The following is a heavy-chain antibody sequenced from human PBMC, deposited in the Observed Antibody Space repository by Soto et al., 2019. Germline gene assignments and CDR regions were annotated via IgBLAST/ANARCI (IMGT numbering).Heavy chain of an antibody. V-gene: IGHV5-51*01. CDR2: VFPGNSDT. CDR3: ARHNVYAMDV. Sequence: GESLKISCEVSGYIFINYWIGWVRQMPGKGLEWMAIVFPGNSDTIYSPSSRGQVTISADKSISTAYLHWNSLQASDTAIYYCARHNVYAMDVWGQGTTVTVSS. CDR1: GYIFINYW. J-gene: IGHJ6*02.